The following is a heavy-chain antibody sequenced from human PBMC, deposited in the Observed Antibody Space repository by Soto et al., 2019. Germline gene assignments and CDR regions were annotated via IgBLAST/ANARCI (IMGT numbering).Heavy chain of an antibody. J-gene: IGHJ6*02. CDR2: INGGSTT. CDR1: GFTFSSYP. D-gene: IGHD3-3*01. Sequence: GGSLRLSCAASGFTFSSYPMSWVRQAPGKGLEWVTAINGGSTTYYADSVKGRFTISRDNSKNTLYLQMNSLRAEDTAVYYCAKDKDWSGVYGMDVWGQGTTVTVSS. V-gene: IGHV3-23*01. CDR3: AKDKDWSGVYGMDV.